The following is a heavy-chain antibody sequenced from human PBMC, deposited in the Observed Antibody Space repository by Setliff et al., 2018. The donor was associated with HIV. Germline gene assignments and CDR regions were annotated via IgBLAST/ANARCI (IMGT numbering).Heavy chain of an antibody. Sequence: SVKVSCKASGFTFSSSAIHWVRQARGQRLEWIGWIVVDSGDTNYAQKFRNRVALTRDVSTRTAYMELSSLRSEDTAVYYCATLVRGVAPSDDWGQGTLVTVSS. D-gene: IGHD3-10*01. V-gene: IGHV1-58*02. CDR2: IVVDSGDT. CDR3: ATLVRGVAPSDD. CDR1: GFTFSSSA. J-gene: IGHJ4*02.